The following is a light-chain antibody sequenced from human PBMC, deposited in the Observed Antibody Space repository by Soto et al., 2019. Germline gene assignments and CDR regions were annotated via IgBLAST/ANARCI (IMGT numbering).Light chain of an antibody. J-gene: IGKJ1*01. V-gene: IGKV1-5*01. Sequence: DIQMTQSPSTLSASVGERVTITCRASQTISSWLAWYQQKPGKAPRLLIYDASSLESGGPSRFSGSGSGTEFTLSIRSLQPDAVASCYRHQNRRYARTFGQGTKVEI. CDR3: HQNRRYART. CDR1: QTISSW. CDR2: DAS.